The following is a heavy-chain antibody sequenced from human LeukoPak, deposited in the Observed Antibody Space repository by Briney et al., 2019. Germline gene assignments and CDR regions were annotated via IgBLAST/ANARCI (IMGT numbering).Heavy chain of an antibody. CDR2: INHSGST. V-gene: IGHV4-34*01. CDR3: ARGGGYNWFDP. CDR1: GGSFSGYY. J-gene: IGHJ5*02. Sequence: SETLSLTCAVYGGSFSGYYWSWIRQPPGKGLEWIGEINHSGSTNYNPSLKSRVAISVDTSKNQFSLKLTSVTAADTAVYYCARGGGYNWFDPWGQGTLVTVSS.